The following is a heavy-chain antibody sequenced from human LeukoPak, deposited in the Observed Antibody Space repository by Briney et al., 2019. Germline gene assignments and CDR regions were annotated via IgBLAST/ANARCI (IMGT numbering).Heavy chain of an antibody. CDR2: MYYSGNT. J-gene: IGHJ4*02. CDR3: ARGYSGYDPTYFDY. Sequence: SETLSLTCTVSGGSISSYYWSWIRQPPGKGLEWIGYMYYSGNTKYNPSLKSRVTISGDTSKKQFSLKLTSVTAADTAVYYCARGYSGYDPTYFDYWGQGTLVTVSS. CDR1: GGSISSYY. V-gene: IGHV4-59*01. D-gene: IGHD5-12*01.